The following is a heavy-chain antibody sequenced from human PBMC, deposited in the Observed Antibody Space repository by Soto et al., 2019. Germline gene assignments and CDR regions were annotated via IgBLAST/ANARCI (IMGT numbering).Heavy chain of an antibody. Sequence: PGGSLRLSCTASGFTFCDFAMTWFRQGPEKGLEWVGFIRSKPYGGTAEYAASVKDRFSISRDDSKSIAYLQMDSLKTEDTAMYYCTRVHTTGPVIPDYWGQGTPVTV. CDR2: IRSKPYGGTA. D-gene: IGHD3-9*01. V-gene: IGHV3-49*03. CDR1: GFTFCDFA. CDR3: TRVHTTGPVIPDY. J-gene: IGHJ4*02.